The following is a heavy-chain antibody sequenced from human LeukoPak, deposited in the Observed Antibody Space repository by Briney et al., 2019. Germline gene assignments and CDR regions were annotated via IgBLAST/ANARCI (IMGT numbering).Heavy chain of an antibody. V-gene: IGHV1-18*01. CDR1: GYTFTSYG. Sequence: ASVKVSCKASGYTFTSYGISWVRQAPGQGLEWMGWISAYNGNTNYAQKLQGRVTMTTDTSTSTAYMELSSLRSEDTAVYYCAITENRNRGWFDPWGQGTLVTVSS. J-gene: IGHJ5*02. CDR2: ISAYNGNT. D-gene: IGHD3-10*01. CDR3: AITENRNRGWFDP.